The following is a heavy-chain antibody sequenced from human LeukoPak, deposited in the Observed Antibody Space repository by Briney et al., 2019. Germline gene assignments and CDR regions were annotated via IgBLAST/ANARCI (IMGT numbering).Heavy chain of an antibody. CDR2: ISSSSSYI. D-gene: IGHD5-24*01. CDR1: GFTFSSYS. CDR3: ARGEMATIGFDY. J-gene: IGHJ4*02. V-gene: IGHV3-21*01. Sequence: GGSLRLSCAASGFTFSSYSMNWVRQAPGKGLEWVSSISSSSSYIYYADSVKGRFTISRDNAKNSLYLQMNSLRAEDTAVCYCARGEMATIGFDYWGQGTLVTVSS.